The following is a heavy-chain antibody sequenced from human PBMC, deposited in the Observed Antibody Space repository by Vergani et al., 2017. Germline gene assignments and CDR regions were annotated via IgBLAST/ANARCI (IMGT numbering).Heavy chain of an antibody. V-gene: IGHV1-46*03. CDR2: INPSGGST. D-gene: IGHD3-22*01. CDR1: GYTFIEYD. J-gene: IGHJ4*02. CDR3: TRGWYYDSIAYWAY. Sequence: QVQLVQSGAEVKKPGASVKVSCWASGYTFIEYDIDWVRQAAGQGLEWMGIINPSGGSTSYAQKFQGRVTMTRDTSTRTVYMELSSLRFEETAVYYCTRGWYYDSIAYWAYWGQGTLVTVSS.